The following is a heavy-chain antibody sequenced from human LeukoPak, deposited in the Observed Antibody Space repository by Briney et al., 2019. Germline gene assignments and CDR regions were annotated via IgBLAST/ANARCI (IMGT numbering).Heavy chain of an antibody. J-gene: IGHJ4*02. CDR3: ARDSEYCSSTSCSNFDY. D-gene: IGHD2-2*01. V-gene: IGHV3-21*01. Sequence: PGGSLRLSCAASGFIVSSSYLSWVRQAPGKGLEWVSSISSSSSYMYYADSVKGRFTISRDNAKNSLYLQMNSLRAEDTAVYYCARDSEYCSSTSCSNFDYWGQGTLVTVSS. CDR1: GFIVSSSY. CDR2: ISSSSSYM.